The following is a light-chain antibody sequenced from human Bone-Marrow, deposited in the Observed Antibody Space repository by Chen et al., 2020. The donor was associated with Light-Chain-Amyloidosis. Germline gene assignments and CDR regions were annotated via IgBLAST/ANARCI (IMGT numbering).Light chain of an antibody. V-gene: IGLV2-14*01. CDR1: SGDVGTYNY. CDR3: SSFTSSSSYV. J-gene: IGLJ1*01. Sequence: QSALTQPASVSGSPGQSITISCTGTSGDVGTYNYVSWYQQHPGNAPKVMIYAISNRPSGVSKRFSVTKCGNTASLTICGLQAEDEADYYCSSFTSSSSYVFGPGTKVTVL. CDR2: AIS.